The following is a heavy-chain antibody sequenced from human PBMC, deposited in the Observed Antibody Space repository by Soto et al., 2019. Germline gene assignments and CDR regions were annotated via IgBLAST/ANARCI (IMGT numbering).Heavy chain of an antibody. V-gene: IGHV5-51*01. CDR3: ARKDKSGYFNWFDP. J-gene: IGHJ5*02. Sequence: ESLKIACRTSGYRVTSYWIAWVRQMPGKGLEWVGIIFPSDSDTSYSPSFQGQVTISADRSTSTVFLQWASLKASDTAVYFCARKDKSGYFNWFDPWGQGTLVTVSS. CDR1: GYRVTSYW. CDR2: IFPSDSDT. D-gene: IGHD3-22*01.